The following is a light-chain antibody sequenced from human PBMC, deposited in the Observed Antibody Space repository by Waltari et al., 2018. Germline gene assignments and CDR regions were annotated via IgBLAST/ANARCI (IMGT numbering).Light chain of an antibody. CDR3: QQYYSTPPT. V-gene: IGKV4-1*01. Sequence: DIVMTLSPDSLAVSLGERATINCKSSQSVLYSSNNKNYLAWYQQKPGQPPKLLISWASTRESGVPDRFSGSGSGTDFTLTISSLQAEDVAVYYCQQYYSTPPTFGQGTKLEIK. CDR1: QSVLYSSNNKNY. J-gene: IGKJ2*01. CDR2: WAS.